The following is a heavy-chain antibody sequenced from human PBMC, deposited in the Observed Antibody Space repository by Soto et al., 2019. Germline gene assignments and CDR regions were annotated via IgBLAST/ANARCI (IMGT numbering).Heavy chain of an antibody. CDR3: ARDKITGLFDY. V-gene: IGHV4-34*01. CDR1: GGSFSGYS. J-gene: IGHJ4*02. D-gene: IGHD2-8*02. Sequence: SETLSLTCAVYGGSFSGYSWTWIRQPPGTGREWIGEINHSGSTNYNPSLKSRVTISVDTSKNQFSLKLTSVTAADTAVYYCARDKITGLFDYWGQGTLVTVSS. CDR2: INHSGST.